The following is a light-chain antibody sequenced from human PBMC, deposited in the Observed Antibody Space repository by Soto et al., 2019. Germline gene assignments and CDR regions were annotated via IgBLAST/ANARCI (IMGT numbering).Light chain of an antibody. V-gene: IGKV1-5*01. CDR2: DAS. CDR3: QQYNSYSGT. Sequence: DIQMTQSPSTLSASVGDRVTITCRASQSISSGLAWYQQKPGKAPKLLIYDASSLESGFQSRFSGSGSGTEFTLTISSLQPDAFATYYCQQYNSYSGTFGQGTKVDIK. CDR1: QSISSG. J-gene: IGKJ1*01.